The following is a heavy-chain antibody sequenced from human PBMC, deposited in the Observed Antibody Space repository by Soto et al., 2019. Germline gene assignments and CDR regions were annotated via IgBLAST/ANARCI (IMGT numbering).Heavy chain of an antibody. CDR1: GGSISSYY. CDR2: IYYSGST. CDR3: ARQGEDEAATGGFDP. V-gene: IGHV4-59*08. J-gene: IGHJ5*02. Sequence: SETLSLTCTVSGGSISSYYWSWIRQPPGKGLEWIGYIYYSGSTNYNPSLKSRVTISVDTSKNQFSLKLSSVTAADTAVYYCARQGEDEAATGGFDPWGQGTLVTVSS. D-gene: IGHD6-13*01.